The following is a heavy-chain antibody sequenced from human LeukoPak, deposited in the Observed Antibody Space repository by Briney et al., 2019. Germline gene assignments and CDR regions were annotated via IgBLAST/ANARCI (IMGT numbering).Heavy chain of an antibody. D-gene: IGHD5-24*01. V-gene: IGHV4-59*08. J-gene: IGHJ4*02. CDR1: DGSISGYY. CDR2: IHYSGST. CDR3: ARHGQNDGYPLDY. Sequence: SETLSLTCTVSDGSISGYYWSWIRQPPGKGLEWIAYIHYSGSTNYNPPLKSRLTISVDTSKNQLSLKLNSMTDADTAVYYCARHGQNDGYPLDYWGQGTLVSVSS.